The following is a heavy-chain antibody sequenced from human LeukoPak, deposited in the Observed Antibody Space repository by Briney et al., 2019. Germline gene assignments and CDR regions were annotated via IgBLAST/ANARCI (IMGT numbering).Heavy chain of an antibody. CDR1: GYTFTGYY. D-gene: IGHD3-3*01. CDR2: INPNSGNT. J-gene: IGHJ6*02. V-gene: IGHV1-8*02. Sequence: ASVKVSCKASGYTFTGYYMHWVRQAPGQGLEWMGWINPNSGNTGYAQKFQGRVTMTRNTSISTAYMELSSLRSEDTAVYYCARATYYDFWSGYYAVYYYYGMDVWGQGTTVTVSS. CDR3: ARATYYDFWSGYYAVYYYYGMDV.